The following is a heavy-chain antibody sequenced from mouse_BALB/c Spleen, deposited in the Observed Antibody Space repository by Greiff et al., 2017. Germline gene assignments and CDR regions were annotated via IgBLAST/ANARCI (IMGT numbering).Heavy chain of an antibody. CDR1: GYTFTSYY. V-gene: IGHV1S56*01. Sequence: VQLQQSGPELVKPGASVRISCKASGYTFTSYYIHWVKQRPGQGLEWIGWIYPGNVNTKYNEKFKGKATLTADKSSSTAYMQLSSLTSEDSAVYFCAREGNYVDYWGQGTTLTVSS. J-gene: IGHJ2*01. D-gene: IGHD2-14*01. CDR3: AREGNYVDY. CDR2: IYPGNVNT.